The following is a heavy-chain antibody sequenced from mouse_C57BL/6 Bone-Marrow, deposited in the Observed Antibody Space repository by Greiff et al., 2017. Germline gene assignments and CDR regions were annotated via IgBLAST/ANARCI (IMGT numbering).Heavy chain of an antibody. CDR2: IYPGDGDT. D-gene: IGHD1-3*01. CDR1: GYAFSSSW. CDR3: ATPGGRAPFAY. J-gene: IGHJ3*01. Sequence: QVQLQQSGPELVKPGASVKISCKASGYAFSSSWMNWVKQRPGKGLEWIGRIYPGDGDTNYNGKFKGKATLTADKSSSTAYMQLSSLTSEDSAVYFCATPGGRAPFAYWGQGTLVTVSA. V-gene: IGHV1-82*01.